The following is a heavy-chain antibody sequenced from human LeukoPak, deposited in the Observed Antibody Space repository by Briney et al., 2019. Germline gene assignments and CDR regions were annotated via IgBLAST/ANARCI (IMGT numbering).Heavy chain of an antibody. CDR1: GFTVSSNY. J-gene: IGHJ4*02. CDR3: ARPKLGYCSGGSCSPFDY. CDR2: INSGGST. Sequence: PGGSLRLSCAASGFTVSSNYISWVRQAPGKGLEWVSFINSGGSTSYADSVKGRFTISRDNSKNTLYLQMNSLRAEDTAVYYCARPKLGYCSGGSCSPFDYWGQGTLVTVSS. D-gene: IGHD2-15*01. V-gene: IGHV3-66*04.